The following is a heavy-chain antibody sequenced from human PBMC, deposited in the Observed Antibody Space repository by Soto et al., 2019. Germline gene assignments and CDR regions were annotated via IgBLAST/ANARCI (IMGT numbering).Heavy chain of an antibody. Sequence: ASVTVSCKTSGYTFTSYYIHWVRQAPGQGLEWVGIINPSGGSTSYAQKFQGRVTMTRDTSTSTVYMEVSGLRSEDTAVYYCARDQEPSTLYYDYYYMDVWGKGTTVTVSS. CDR2: INPSGGST. V-gene: IGHV1-46*03. J-gene: IGHJ6*03. CDR1: GYTFTSYY. CDR3: ARDQEPSTLYYDYYYMDV.